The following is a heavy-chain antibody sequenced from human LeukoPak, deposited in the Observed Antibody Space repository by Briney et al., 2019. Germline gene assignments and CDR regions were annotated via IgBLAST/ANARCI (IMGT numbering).Heavy chain of an antibody. Sequence: GGSLRLSCAASGFTFSSYEMNWVRQAPGKGLEWVSSISSSSSYIYYADSVKGRFTISRDNAKNSLYLQMNSLRAEDTAVYYCARSGEKGWYFDLWGRGTLVTVSS. CDR2: ISSSSSYI. J-gene: IGHJ2*01. D-gene: IGHD4-17*01. CDR1: GFTFSSYE. CDR3: ARSGEKGWYFDL. V-gene: IGHV3-21*01.